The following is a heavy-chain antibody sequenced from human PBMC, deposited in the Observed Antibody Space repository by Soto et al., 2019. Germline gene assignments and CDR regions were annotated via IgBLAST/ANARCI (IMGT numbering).Heavy chain of an antibody. CDR1: GFTFSSYG. CDR3: AKDGSYDAFDI. V-gene: IGHV3-30*18. CDR2: ISYDGSNK. J-gene: IGHJ3*02. Sequence: PWGSLRLSCAASGFTFSSYGMHLVRQAPGKGLEWVAVISYDGSNKYYADSVKGRFTISRDNSKNTLYLQMNSLRAEDTAVYYCAKDGSYDAFDIWGQGTMVTVSS. D-gene: IGHD3-10*01.